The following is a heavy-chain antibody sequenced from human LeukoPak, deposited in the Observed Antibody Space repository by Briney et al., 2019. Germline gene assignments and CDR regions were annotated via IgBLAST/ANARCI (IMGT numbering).Heavy chain of an antibody. Sequence: PGGSLRLSCAASVFTFSSYAMSWVRQAPGKGLEWVSAISGSGGSTYYADSVKGRFTISRDNSKNTLYLQMNSLRAEDTAVYYCAKAETKSYGSGSYLFYYWGQGTLVTVSS. CDR2: ISGSGGST. CDR1: VFTFSSYA. V-gene: IGHV3-23*01. CDR3: AKAETKSYGSGSYLFYY. D-gene: IGHD3-10*01. J-gene: IGHJ4*02.